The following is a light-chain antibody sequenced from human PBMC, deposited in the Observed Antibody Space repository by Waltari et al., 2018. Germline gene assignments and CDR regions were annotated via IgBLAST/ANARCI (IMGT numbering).Light chain of an antibody. CDR2: AAS. CDR3: QQRYTTLT. CDR1: QSIANY. Sequence: DVQMTQSPSSLSASVGDRVTITCRASQSIANYLNWYQQKPGKVPTLRIYAASSLHSGFPARFSGAGAGTEITPSITNLQPEDFATYYCQQRYTTLTFGGGTKVE. V-gene: IGKV1-39*01. J-gene: IGKJ4*01.